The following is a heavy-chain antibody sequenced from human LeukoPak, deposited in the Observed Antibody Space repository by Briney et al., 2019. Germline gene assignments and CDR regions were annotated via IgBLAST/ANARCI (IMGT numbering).Heavy chain of an antibody. CDR1: GFTFSSYS. CDR2: ISYDGSNK. J-gene: IGHJ4*02. CDR3: ARVGYCSRGVCYNYDY. Sequence: GRSLRLSCAASGFTFSSYSMHWVRQAPGKGLEWVALISYDGSNKYYADSVKGRFTISRDNSKTTLYLQMNSLRAEDTAVYYCARVGYCSRGVCYNYDYWGQGAQVTVSS. V-gene: IGHV3-30-3*01. D-gene: IGHD2-8*01.